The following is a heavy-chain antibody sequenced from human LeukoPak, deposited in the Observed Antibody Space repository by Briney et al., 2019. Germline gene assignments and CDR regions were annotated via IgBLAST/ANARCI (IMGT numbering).Heavy chain of an antibody. CDR1: GYTFTGYY. Sequence: ASVKFSCKASGYTFTGYYMHWVRQAPGQGLEWMGWINPNSGGTNYAQKFQGRVTMTRDTSISTAYMELSRLRSDDTAVYYCARVKYQLLFYFDYWGQGTLVTVSS. D-gene: IGHD2-2*01. J-gene: IGHJ4*02. CDR3: ARVKYQLLFYFDY. CDR2: INPNSGGT. V-gene: IGHV1-2*02.